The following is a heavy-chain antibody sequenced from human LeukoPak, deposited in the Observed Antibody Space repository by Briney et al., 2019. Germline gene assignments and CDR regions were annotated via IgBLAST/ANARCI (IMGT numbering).Heavy chain of an antibody. CDR1: GFTFSTYW. CDR2: ISSSGTSS. CDR3: VREFRITVAGASRRFFDY. D-gene: IGHD6-19*01. V-gene: IGHV3-74*01. Sequence: PGGSLRLSCEASGFTFSTYWMHWVRQAPGKGLDWVSRISSSGTSSTYADSVKGRFTISRDNAKNTLYLQMSSLKAEDTSVYYCVREFRITVAGASRRFFDYWGQGTLVTVSS. J-gene: IGHJ4*02.